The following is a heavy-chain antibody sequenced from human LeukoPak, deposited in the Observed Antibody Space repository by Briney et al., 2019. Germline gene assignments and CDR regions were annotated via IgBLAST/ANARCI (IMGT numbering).Heavy chain of an antibody. Sequence: SETLSLTCTVSGASIRSYYWSWIRQPPGKGLEWIAYMYYTESPNYNPSLKSRVSMSGDSSRNQFSLKLNSVTAADTAVYYCASPLAVKDFWSGYLAFGFDPWGQGTLVTVSS. CDR3: ASPLAVKDFWSGYLAFGFDP. CDR1: GASIRSYY. CDR2: MYYTESP. D-gene: IGHD3-3*01. V-gene: IGHV4-59*08. J-gene: IGHJ5*02.